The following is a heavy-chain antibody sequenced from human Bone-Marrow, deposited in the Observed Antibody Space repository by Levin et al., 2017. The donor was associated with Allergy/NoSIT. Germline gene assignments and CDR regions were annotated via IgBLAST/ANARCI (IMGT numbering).Heavy chain of an antibody. CDR3: AGGLKSYYFDY. J-gene: IGHJ4*02. V-gene: IGHV1-45*02. D-gene: IGHD4-23*01. CDR2: TRSFHGGT. Sequence: SVKVSCKSSEYTFTNRYLHWVRQAPGQALEWMGWTRSFHGGTKYAQRFEDRVTISWDKSLNTLYMEMSSLTSEDTAIYYCAGGLKSYYFDYWGQGTLVTVSS. CDR1: EYTFTNRY.